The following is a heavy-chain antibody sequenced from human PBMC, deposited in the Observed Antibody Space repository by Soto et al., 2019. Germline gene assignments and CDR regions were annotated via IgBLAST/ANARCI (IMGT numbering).Heavy chain of an antibody. D-gene: IGHD3-22*01. CDR1: GFTFSSYD. CDR3: GRSPPGGYHYYSGSDV. V-gene: IGHV3-13*04. CDR2: IGTAGDT. Sequence: EVQLVESGGGLVQPGGSLRLSCAASGFTFSSYDMHWVRQPTEKGLAWVAAIGTAGDTYYPGSVKGRFTISRENAKNSLFLQKNSVRAGGPGVYYFGRSPPGGYHYYSGSDVWGQGTTVTVSS. J-gene: IGHJ6*02.